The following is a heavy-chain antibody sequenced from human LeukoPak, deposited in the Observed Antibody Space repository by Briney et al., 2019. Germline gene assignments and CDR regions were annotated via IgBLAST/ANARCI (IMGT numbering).Heavy chain of an antibody. CDR2: IIPILGIA. J-gene: IGHJ4*02. Sequence: GASVKVSCKASGYTFTSYAISWVRQAPGQGLEWMGRIIPILGIANYAQKFQGRVTITADKSTSTAYMELSSLRSEDTAVYYCARDLSGSYYFDYWGQGTLVTVSS. V-gene: IGHV1-69*04. CDR3: ARDLSGSYYFDY. D-gene: IGHD1-26*01. CDR1: GYTFTSYA.